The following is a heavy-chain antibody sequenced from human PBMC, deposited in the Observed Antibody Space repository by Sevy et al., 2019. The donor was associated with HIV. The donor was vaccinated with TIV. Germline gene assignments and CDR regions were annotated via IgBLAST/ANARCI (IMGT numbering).Heavy chain of an antibody. V-gene: IGHV1-2*02. CDR1: GYTFTGYY. J-gene: IGHJ6*02. D-gene: IGHD3-10*01. Sequence: ASVKVSCKASGYTFTGYYMHWVRQAPGQGLEWMGWINPNSGGTNYAQKFQGRVTMTRDTSISTAYMELIRLRSDDTGVYYCARDAVAVVRGVMISGGMDVWGQGTTVTVSS. CDR2: INPNSGGT. CDR3: ARDAVAVVRGVMISGGMDV.